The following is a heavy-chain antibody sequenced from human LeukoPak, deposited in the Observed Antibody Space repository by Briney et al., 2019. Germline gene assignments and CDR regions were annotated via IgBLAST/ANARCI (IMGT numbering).Heavy chain of an antibody. CDR2: ISYDGSNK. Sequence: GGSLRLSCAASGFTFSDYYMSWIRQAPGKGLEWVAVISYDGSNKYYADSVKGRFTISRDNSKNTLYLQMNSLRAEDTAVYYCAKVDYWGQGTLVTVSS. J-gene: IGHJ4*02. V-gene: IGHV3-30*18. CDR3: AKVDY. CDR1: GFTFSDYY.